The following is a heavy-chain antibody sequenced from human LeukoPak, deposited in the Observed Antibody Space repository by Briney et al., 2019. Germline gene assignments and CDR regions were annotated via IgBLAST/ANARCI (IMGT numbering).Heavy chain of an antibody. CDR1: GVSISSYY. Sequence: PSETLSLTCTVSGVSISSYYWSWIRQPPGKGLEWIGYIYYSGSTNYNPSLKSRVTISVDTSKNQFSLKLSSVTAADTAVYHCASALPLNWNYGAYMDVWGQGTTVTVSS. J-gene: IGHJ6*02. V-gene: IGHV4-59*01. D-gene: IGHD1-7*01. CDR2: IYYSGST. CDR3: ASALPLNWNYGAYMDV.